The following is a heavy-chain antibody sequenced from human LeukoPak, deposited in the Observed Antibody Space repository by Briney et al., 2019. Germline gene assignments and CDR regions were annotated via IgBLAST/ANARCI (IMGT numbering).Heavy chain of an antibody. CDR3: ASKLTAVAGYFDC. CDR1: GDSISSNHW. CDR2: IHHSGST. V-gene: IGHV4-4*02. Sequence: SGTLSLTCAVSGDSISSNHWWSWVRQPPGKGLEWIGEIHHSGSTNYNPSLKSRVTISVDKSKNQFSLNLSTVTAADTAVYYCASKLTAVAGYFDCWGQGTLVTVSS. J-gene: IGHJ4*02. D-gene: IGHD6-19*01.